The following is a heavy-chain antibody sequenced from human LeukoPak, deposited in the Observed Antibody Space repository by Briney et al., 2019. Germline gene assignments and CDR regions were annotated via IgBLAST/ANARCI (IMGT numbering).Heavy chain of an antibody. CDR3: AREDHDYGTGY. CDR1: GGSISSGDYY. J-gene: IGHJ4*02. D-gene: IGHD4-17*01. CDR2: IYYSGST. Sequence: SETLSLTCTVSGGSISSGDYYWRWIRQPPGTGLEWIGYIYYSGSTYYNPSLKSRVTISVDTSKNQFSLKLSSVTAADTAVYYCAREDHDYGTGYWGQGTLVTVSS. V-gene: IGHV4-30-4*01.